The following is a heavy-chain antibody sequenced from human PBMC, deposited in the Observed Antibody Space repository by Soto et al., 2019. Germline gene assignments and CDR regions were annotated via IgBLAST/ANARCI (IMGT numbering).Heavy chain of an antibody. D-gene: IGHD2-21*01. Sequence: QVQLLESGGGLVKPGGSLRLSCVASGFIFSDYYMSWIRQAPGKGLECVAYISVSSTYANYADSVEGRFTISRDNAENSRFLQMNSLRVEDSAVYCCARGVRYYSSEKPANFDYWGQGALVTVSS. CDR3: ARGVRYYSSEKPANFDY. CDR1: GFIFSDYY. CDR2: ISVSSTYA. V-gene: IGHV3-11*03. J-gene: IGHJ4*02.